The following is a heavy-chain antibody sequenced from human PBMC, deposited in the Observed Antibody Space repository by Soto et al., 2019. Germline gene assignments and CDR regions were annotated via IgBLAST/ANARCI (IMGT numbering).Heavy chain of an antibody. CDR3: TTVEGSYYYYGMDV. Sequence: WGSLRLSCASSGFTFSNAWMNWVRQAPGKGLEWVGRIKSKTDGGTTDYAAPVKGRFTISRDDSKNTLYLQMNSLKTEDTAVYYCTTVEGSYYYYGMDVWGQGTTVTVSS. D-gene: IGHD3-10*01. J-gene: IGHJ6*02. CDR1: GFTFSNAW. V-gene: IGHV3-15*07. CDR2: IKSKTDGGTT.